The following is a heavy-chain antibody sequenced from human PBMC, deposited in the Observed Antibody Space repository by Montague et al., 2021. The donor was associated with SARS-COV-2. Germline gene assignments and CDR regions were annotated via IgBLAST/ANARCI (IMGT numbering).Heavy chain of an antibody. CDR3: ASEVEIGWLSYFGN. V-gene: IGHV4-61*02. Sequence: TLSLTCTVSGGAIRSGTDYGSWFRQPAGKGLEWIARADTSGITTYNPSLGSRITISIDTSANQFSLNLRSVTAADTAVYFCASEVEIGWLSYFGNWGQGTLVAVSS. J-gene: IGHJ4*02. D-gene: IGHD3-22*01. CDR2: ADTSGIT. CDR1: GGAIRSGTDY.